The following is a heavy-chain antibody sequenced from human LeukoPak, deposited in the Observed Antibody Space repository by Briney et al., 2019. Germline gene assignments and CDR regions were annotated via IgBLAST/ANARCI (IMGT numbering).Heavy chain of an antibody. V-gene: IGHV3-21*01. Sequence: GGSLRLACAASGFTFSSYSMNWVRQAPGKGLEWVSSISSSSSYIYYADSVKGRFTISRDNAKNSLYLQMNSLRAEDTAVYYCARSANYGYSSGWYDPLGYFDYWGQGTLVTVSS. J-gene: IGHJ4*02. CDR3: ARSANYGYSSGWYDPLGYFDY. D-gene: IGHD6-19*01. CDR2: ISSSSSYI. CDR1: GFTFSSYS.